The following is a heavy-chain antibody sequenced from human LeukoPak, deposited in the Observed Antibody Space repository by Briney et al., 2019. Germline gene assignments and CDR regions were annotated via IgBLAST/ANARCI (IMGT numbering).Heavy chain of an antibody. CDR2: INHSGST. CDR1: GGSFSGYY. D-gene: IGHD3-22*01. V-gene: IGHV4-34*01. J-gene: IGHJ3*02. Sequence: PSETLSLTCAVYGGSFSGYYWSWIRQPPGKGLEWIGEINHSGSTNYNPSLKSRVTISVDTSKNQFSLKLSSVTAADTAVYYCARVARRITMIVVVIRVDAFDIWGQGTMVTVSS. CDR3: ARVARRITMIVVVIRVDAFDI.